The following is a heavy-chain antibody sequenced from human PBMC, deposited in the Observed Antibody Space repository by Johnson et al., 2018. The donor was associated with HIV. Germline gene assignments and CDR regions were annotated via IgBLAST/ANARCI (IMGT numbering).Heavy chain of an antibody. CDR3: VREGLSSGLDAFDM. Sequence: QVQLVESGGGVVQPGGSLRLSCAASGFTFSSYGMHWVRQAPGKGLEWVAFIRYDGSNKYYADSVKGRFTISRENAKNSLYLQMNSLRAGYTAVYSCVREGLSSGLDAFDMWGQGTMVTVSS. CDR2: IRYDGSNK. J-gene: IGHJ3*02. CDR1: GFTFSSYG. V-gene: IGHV3-30*02. D-gene: IGHD2/OR15-2a*01.